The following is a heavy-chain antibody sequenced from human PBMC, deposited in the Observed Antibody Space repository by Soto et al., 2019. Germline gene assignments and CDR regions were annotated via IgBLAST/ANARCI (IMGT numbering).Heavy chain of an antibody. V-gene: IGHV3-7*04. Sequence: EVQLVESGGGLVQPGGSLRLSCAASRFTFSSAWMSWVRQAPGKGLECVAIMKPDGSNIYYMDSVKGRFTISRDNARNSLSLQMNGLRDDYTAVYYCAREYAYDAFDIWGPGTMVIVSS. CDR3: AREYAYDAFDI. CDR1: RFTFSSAW. CDR2: MKPDGSNI. J-gene: IGHJ3*02.